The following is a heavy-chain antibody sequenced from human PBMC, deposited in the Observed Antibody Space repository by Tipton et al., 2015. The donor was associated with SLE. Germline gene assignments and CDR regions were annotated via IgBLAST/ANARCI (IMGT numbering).Heavy chain of an antibody. V-gene: IGHV4-31*03. Sequence: TLSLTCTVSGGSIRSGGYFWSWIRQHPGKGLEWIGDIQFSGSTYYNPSLKSRVTISVDTSKNQFSLKLSSVTAADTAVYYCARVGYLGSGKTWDMDVWGKGITVTVSS. CDR3: ARVGYLGSGKTWDMDV. CDR1: GGSIRSGGYF. CDR2: IQFSGST. D-gene: IGHD3-10*01. J-gene: IGHJ6*03.